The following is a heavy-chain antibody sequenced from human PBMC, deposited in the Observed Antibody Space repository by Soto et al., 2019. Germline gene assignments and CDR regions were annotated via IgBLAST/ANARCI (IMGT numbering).Heavy chain of an antibody. J-gene: IGHJ6*03. D-gene: IGHD5-18*01. CDR2: IFSNDEK. V-gene: IGHV2-26*01. CDR1: GFSLSNARMG. Sequence: SCPTLVNPTETLTLTCTVSGFSLSNARMGVSWIRQPPGKALEWLAHIFSNDEKSYSTSLKSRLTISKDTSKSQVVLTMTNMDPVDTATYYCARIPSRGYSYGSYYYYYYMDVWGKGTTVNAP. CDR3: ARIPSRGYSYGSYYYYYYMDV.